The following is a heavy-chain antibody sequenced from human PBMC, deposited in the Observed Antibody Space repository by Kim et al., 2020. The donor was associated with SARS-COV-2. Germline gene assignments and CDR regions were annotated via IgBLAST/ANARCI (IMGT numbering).Heavy chain of an antibody. V-gene: IGHV4-34*01. D-gene: IGHD3-22*01. Sequence: SETLSLTCSQSGGSFNGYHWSWIRQTPGKGLEWIGEINHLGGANYNPSLKTRVSFSVDTSKNEISLNLTSVTAADTALYFCARGGGNGYYPYYLENWGRGTLVTVSS. CDR3: ARGGGNGYYPYYLEN. CDR2: INHLGGA. J-gene: IGHJ4*02. CDR1: GGSFNGYH.